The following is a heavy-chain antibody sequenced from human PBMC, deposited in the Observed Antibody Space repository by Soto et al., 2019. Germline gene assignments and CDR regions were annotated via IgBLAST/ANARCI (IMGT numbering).Heavy chain of an antibody. CDR2: ISNDGIYK. CDR1: GFTFSNYG. J-gene: IGHJ3*02. V-gene: IGHV3-30*03. Sequence: QVQLVESGGGVVQPGRSLRLSCAASGFTFSNYGMHWVRQAPGKGLEWVAVISNDGIYKYYVDSVKGRFTISRDNSKNTLCLQMNSLRAWDTAVYFCARDFGDPHDAFDMWGQGTMVTVSS. D-gene: IGHD2-21*01. CDR3: ARDFGDPHDAFDM.